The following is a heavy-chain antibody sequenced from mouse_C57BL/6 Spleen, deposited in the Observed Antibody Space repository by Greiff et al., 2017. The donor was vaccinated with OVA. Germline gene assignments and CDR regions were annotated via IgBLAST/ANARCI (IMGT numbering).Heavy chain of an antibody. CDR1: GYTFTSYW. J-gene: IGHJ2*01. V-gene: IGHV1-72*01. CDR2: IDPNSGGT. D-gene: IGHD2-5*01. Sequence: QVQLQQPGAELVKPGASVKLSCKASGYTFTSYWMHWVKQRPGRGLEWIGRIDPNSGGTKYNEKFKSKATLTVDKPSSTAYMQLSSLPSEDSAVVYGGKGGSYSNYGFDDWGQGTTLTVSS. CDR3: GKGGSYSNYGFDD.